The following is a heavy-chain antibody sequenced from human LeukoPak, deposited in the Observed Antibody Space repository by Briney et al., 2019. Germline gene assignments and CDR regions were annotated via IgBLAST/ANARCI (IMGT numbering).Heavy chain of an antibody. J-gene: IGHJ4*02. D-gene: IGHD5-12*01. CDR2: ISAYNGNT. Sequence: VASVKVSCKASGYTFTDYYMHWVRQAPGQGLEWMGWISAYNGNTNYAQKLQGRVTMTTDTSTSTAYMELRSLRSDDTAVYYCARVYESPIVATVGGYFDYWGQGTLVTVSS. V-gene: IGHV1-18*04. CDR1: GYTFTDYY. CDR3: ARVYESPIVATVGGYFDY.